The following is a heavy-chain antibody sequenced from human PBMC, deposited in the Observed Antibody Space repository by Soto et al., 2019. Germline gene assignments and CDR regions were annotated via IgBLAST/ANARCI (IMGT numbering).Heavy chain of an antibody. J-gene: IGHJ4*02. Sequence: EVQLLESGGGLVQPGGSLRLSCAASGFTFSSYAMSWVRQAPEKGLEWVASISGSGGNTYYTDSVRGRFTISRDISKNTLYLQMISLRAEDTAIYYCAKDGVRLGEHDYSHYWGQGTQVTVSS. V-gene: IGHV3-23*01. CDR1: GFTFSSYA. CDR3: AKDGVRLGEHDYSHY. CDR2: ISGSGGNT. D-gene: IGHD3-16*01.